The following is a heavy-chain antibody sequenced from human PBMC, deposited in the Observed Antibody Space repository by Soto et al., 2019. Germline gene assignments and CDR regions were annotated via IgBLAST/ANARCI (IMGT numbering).Heavy chain of an antibody. CDR1: GGSFSGYY. Sequence: SEMLCLTCGVYGGSFSGYYLIWIRQPTGKGLEWIGEINHSGSTNYNASLKSRVTISVDTSKNQFFLRLSSVTAADTAVYYCASAREYSYGTYYYYYGMDVWGQGTTVTVSS. V-gene: IGHV4-34*01. D-gene: IGHD5-18*01. CDR3: ASAREYSYGTYYYYYGMDV. J-gene: IGHJ6*02. CDR2: INHSGST.